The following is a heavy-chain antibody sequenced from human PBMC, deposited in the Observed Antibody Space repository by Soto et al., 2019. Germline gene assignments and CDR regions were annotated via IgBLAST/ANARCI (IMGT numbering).Heavy chain of an antibody. Sequence: GSLRLSCAASGFTFSSYAMHWVRQAPGKGLEWVAVISYDGSNKYYADSVKGRFTISRDNSKNTLYLQMNSLRAEDTAVYYCARAYVDRAIDFDYLGQDTLVTVAS. D-gene: IGHD5-18*01. V-gene: IGHV3-30-3*01. CDR1: GFTFSSYA. J-gene: IGHJ4*02. CDR3: ARAYVDRAIDFDY. CDR2: ISYDGSNK.